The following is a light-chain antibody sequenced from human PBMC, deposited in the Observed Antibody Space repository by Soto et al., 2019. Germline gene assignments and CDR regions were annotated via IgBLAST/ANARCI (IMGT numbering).Light chain of an antibody. CDR2: SAT. J-gene: IGKJ1*01. Sequence: EIVLTQSPGTLSLSPGERATLSCRASHSVTSDYLAWYQQKPGQPPRLLIYSATKRATGIPDRFSGSGSGTDFTLTISRLEAEDFAVYNCQQYGTSPPTFGQGTKVEIK. V-gene: IGKV3-20*01. CDR3: QQYGTSPPT. CDR1: HSVTSDY.